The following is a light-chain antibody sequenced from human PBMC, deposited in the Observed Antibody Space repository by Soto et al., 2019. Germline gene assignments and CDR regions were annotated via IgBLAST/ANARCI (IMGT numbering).Light chain of an antibody. Sequence: QSVLTQPPSVSSAPGQRVTISCSGSSSNIGNNYVSCYQHLPGTAPKFLIYDNNKRPSGIPDRFSGSKSGTSAALGITALQTGDEADYYCGTWDSSLSAVVFGGGTKVTVL. V-gene: IGLV1-51*01. CDR2: DNN. J-gene: IGLJ2*01. CDR3: GTWDSSLSAVV. CDR1: SSNIGNNY.